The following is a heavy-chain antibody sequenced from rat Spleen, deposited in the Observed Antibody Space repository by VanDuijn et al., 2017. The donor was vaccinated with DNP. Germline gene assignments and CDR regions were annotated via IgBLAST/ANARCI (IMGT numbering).Heavy chain of an antibody. V-gene: IGHV2S12*01. CDR3: ARHYTY. J-gene: IGHJ2*01. CDR1: GFSLTRYG. D-gene: IGHD1-1*01. CDR2: ISSGGST. Sequence: QVQLKESGPGLVQPSQTLSLTCTVSGFSLTRYGVTWVRQPPGKGLEWIAAISSGGSTYYNSSLKSRLSISRDTSTSQVFLNVNSLQTEDTAMYFCARHYTYWGQGVMVTVSS.